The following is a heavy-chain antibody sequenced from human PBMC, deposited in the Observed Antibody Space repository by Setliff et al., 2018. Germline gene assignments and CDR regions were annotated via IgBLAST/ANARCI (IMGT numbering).Heavy chain of an antibody. CDR2: ISGSGGST. V-gene: IGHV3-23*01. Sequence: LRLSCAASGFTFVNYWMHWVRQAPGKGLEWVSAISGSGGSTYYADSVKGRFTISRDNSKNTLYLQMNSLRAEDTAVYYCAKRGPYCSGGTCHYYFDYWGQGTLVTVSS. D-gene: IGHD2-15*01. CDR3: AKRGPYCSGGTCHYYFDY. J-gene: IGHJ4*02. CDR1: GFTFVNYW.